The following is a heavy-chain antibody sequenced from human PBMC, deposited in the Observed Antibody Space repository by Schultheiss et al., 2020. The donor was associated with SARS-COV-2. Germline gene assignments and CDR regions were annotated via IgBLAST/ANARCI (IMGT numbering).Heavy chain of an antibody. CDR1: GYTFTSYD. CDR2: INPNSGGT. CDR3: ARTWMQLWSPDFDY. J-gene: IGHJ4*02. D-gene: IGHD5-18*01. V-gene: IGHV1-2*02. Sequence: ASVKVSCKASGYTFTSYDINWVRQAPGQGLEWMGWINPNSGGTNYAQKFQDRVTMTRDTSISTAYMEMNSLTSDDTAVYYCARTWMQLWSPDFDYWGQGTLVTVSS.